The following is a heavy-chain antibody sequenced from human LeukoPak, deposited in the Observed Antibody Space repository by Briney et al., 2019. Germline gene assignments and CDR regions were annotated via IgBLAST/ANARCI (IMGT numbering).Heavy chain of an antibody. V-gene: IGHV3-21*04. J-gene: IGHJ3*02. CDR3: ARFGYCSGGSCYRGGAFDI. D-gene: IGHD2-15*01. Sequence: GGSLRLSCEASGFTFSTYSMNWVRQAPGKGLEWVSSIASRSSYKYYADSVKGRFTISRDNSKNTLYLQMNSLRAEDTAVYYCARFGYCSGGSCYRGGAFDIWGQGTMVTVSS. CDR1: GFTFSTYS. CDR2: IASRSSYK.